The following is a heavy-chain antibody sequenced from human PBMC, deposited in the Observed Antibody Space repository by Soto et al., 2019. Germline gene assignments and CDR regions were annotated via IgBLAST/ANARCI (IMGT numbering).Heavy chain of an antibody. Sequence: QITLKESGPTLVKPTQTLTLTCTVSGFSLNTYGVGVGWIRQPPGKALEWLALIYWDDDKRYSPSLKSRLTTTKDTSKNQVVLTMPNMDPVDTVTYYCARALGSWGAYYFDSWGQGTLVTVSS. V-gene: IGHV2-5*02. CDR3: ARALGSWGAYYFDS. CDR2: IYWDDDK. J-gene: IGHJ4*02. D-gene: IGHD3-16*01. CDR1: GFSLNTYGVG.